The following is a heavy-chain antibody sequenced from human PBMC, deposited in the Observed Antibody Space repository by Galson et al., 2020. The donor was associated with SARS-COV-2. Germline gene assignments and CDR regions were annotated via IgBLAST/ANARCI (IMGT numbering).Heavy chain of an antibody. D-gene: IGHD3-22*01. CDR2: ISSSGYTI. CDR1: AFSLRDHY. J-gene: IGHJ4*02. V-gene: IGHV3-11*01. Sequence: GESLSLSCAASAFSLRDHYMSWIRQAPGKGLEWVSYISSSGYTIYYAESVKGRFTISRDNAKNSLYLQMNSLRAEDTALYYCASPSGGKYDSSGYYGYWGQGTLVTVSS. CDR3: ASPSGGKYDSSGYYGY.